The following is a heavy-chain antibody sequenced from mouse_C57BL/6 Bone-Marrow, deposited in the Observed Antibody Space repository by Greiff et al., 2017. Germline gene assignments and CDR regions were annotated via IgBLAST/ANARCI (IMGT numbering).Heavy chain of an antibody. V-gene: IGHV1-50*01. J-gene: IGHJ3*01. CDR1: GYTFTSYW. D-gene: IGHD4-1*01. CDR3: ARTGTLFAY. CDR2: IDPSDSYT. Sequence: QVQLQQPGAELVKPGASVKLSCKASGYTFTSYWMQWVKQRPGQGLEWIGEIDPSDSYTNYNQKFKGKATLTVDTSSSTAYMQLSSLTSADSAVYYCARTGTLFAYWGQGTLVTVSA.